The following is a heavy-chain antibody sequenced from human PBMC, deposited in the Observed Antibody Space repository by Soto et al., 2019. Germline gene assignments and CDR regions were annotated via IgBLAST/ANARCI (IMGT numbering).Heavy chain of an antibody. J-gene: IGHJ5*02. V-gene: IGHV3-21*01. CDR3: ARGLYYYDSSGYYSP. D-gene: IGHD3-22*01. CDR1: GFTFSSYS. Sequence: EVQLVESGGGLVKPGGSLRLSCAASGFTFSSYSMNWVRQAPGKGLEWVSSISSSSSYIYYADSVKGRFTISRDNAKNSLYLQMNSLRAEDTAVYYCARGLYYYDSSGYYSPWGQGTQVTVSS. CDR2: ISSSSSYI.